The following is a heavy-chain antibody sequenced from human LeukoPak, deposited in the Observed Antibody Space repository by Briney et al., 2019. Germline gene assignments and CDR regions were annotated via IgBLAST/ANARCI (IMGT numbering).Heavy chain of an antibody. CDR3: ARHFPFGLWHYDSSGYPIFDY. CDR1: GNSISSYNYY. CDR2: VYPSGNT. V-gene: IGHV4-61*02. J-gene: IGHJ4*02. Sequence: SETLSLTCTVSGNSISSYNYYWSWVRQPAGKGLEWIGRVYPSGNTNYNPYNPSLTGRVTISIDASRNQFSLILTSVTAADTAVYYCARHFPFGLWHYDSSGYPIFDYWGQGALVAVSS. D-gene: IGHD3-22*01.